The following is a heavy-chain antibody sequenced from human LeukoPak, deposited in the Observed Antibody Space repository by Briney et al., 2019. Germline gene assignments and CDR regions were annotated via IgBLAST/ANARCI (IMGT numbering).Heavy chain of an antibody. D-gene: IGHD3-22*01. Sequence: SETLSLTCTVSGGSISSGSYYWSWIRQPAGKGLEWIGRIYTSGSTNYNPSLKSRVTISVDTSKNQFSLKLSSVTAADTAVYYCASIIVAFDIWGQGTMVTVSS. J-gene: IGHJ3*02. CDR3: ASIIVAFDI. V-gene: IGHV4-61*02. CDR1: GGSISSGSYY. CDR2: IYTSGST.